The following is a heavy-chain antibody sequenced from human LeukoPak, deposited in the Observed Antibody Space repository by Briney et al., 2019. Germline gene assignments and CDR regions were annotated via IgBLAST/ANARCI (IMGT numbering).Heavy chain of an antibody. Sequence: GGSLRLSCAASGFTFSSYAMSWVRQAPGKGLEWVSAISGSGARTYYADSVKGRFTISRDNSKNTLYLQMNSLRAEDTAVYYCANCIYSSSWYWGDYWGQGTLVTVSS. D-gene: IGHD6-13*01. CDR1: GFTFSSYA. CDR3: ANCIYSSSWYWGDY. J-gene: IGHJ4*02. CDR2: ISGSGART. V-gene: IGHV3-23*01.